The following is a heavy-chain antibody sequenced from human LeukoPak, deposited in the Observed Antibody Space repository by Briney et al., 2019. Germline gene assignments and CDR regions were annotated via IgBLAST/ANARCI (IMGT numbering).Heavy chain of an antibody. CDR3: ARDQMYYDILTGYRGGWFDP. J-gene: IGHJ5*02. CDR1: GGSISSYY. Sequence: PSETLSLTCTVSGGSISSYYWSWIRQPPGKGLEWIGYIYYSGSTNYSPSLKSRVTISVDTSKNQFSLKLSSVTAADTAVYYCARDQMYYDILTGYRGGWFDPWGQGTLVTVSS. V-gene: IGHV4-59*01. D-gene: IGHD3-9*01. CDR2: IYYSGST.